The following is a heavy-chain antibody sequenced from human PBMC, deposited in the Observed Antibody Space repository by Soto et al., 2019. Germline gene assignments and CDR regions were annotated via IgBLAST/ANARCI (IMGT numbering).Heavy chain of an antibody. CDR3: GKCGWAINWFDP. V-gene: IGHV4-39*01. Sequence: QLQLQESGPGLVKPSEALSLTCIVSGGSIGSSSYYWGWIRQPPGKGLEWIGSVDYSGTNYHNPSRKSRVPMSVDTSKNQFSLKLRSATASDTALYFCGKCGWAINWFDPWGQGILVTVSS. CDR2: VDYSGTN. CDR1: GGSIGSSSYY. D-gene: IGHD6-19*01. J-gene: IGHJ5*02.